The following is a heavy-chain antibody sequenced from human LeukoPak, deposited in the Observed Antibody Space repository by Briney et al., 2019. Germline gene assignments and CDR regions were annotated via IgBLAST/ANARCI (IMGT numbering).Heavy chain of an antibody. Sequence: SETLSLTCTVSGGSISSSSYYWGWIRQPPGKGLEWIGTIYYGGSTYYNPSLKSRVTISVDTSKNQFSLKLNSVTAADTAVYYCARQHAPDSGSNYYLDLWGRGTQVTVSS. V-gene: IGHV4-39*01. CDR2: IYYGGST. J-gene: IGHJ2*01. CDR3: ARQHAPDSGSNYYLDL. D-gene: IGHD1-26*01. CDR1: GGSISSSSYY.